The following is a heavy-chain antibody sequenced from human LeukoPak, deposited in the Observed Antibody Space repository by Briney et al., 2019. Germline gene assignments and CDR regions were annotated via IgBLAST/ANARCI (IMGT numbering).Heavy chain of an antibody. V-gene: IGHV3-23*01. CDR2: ISGSGGST. CDR1: GFTFSSYA. D-gene: IGHD3-3*01. J-gene: IGHJ4*02. CDR3: AKHLDFWSGYYDY. Sequence: GGPLRLSCAASGFTFSSYAMSWVRQAPGKGLEWVSAISGSGGSTYYADSVKGRFTISRDNSKSTLYLQMNSLRAEDTAVYYCAKHLDFWSGYYDYWGQGTLVTVSS.